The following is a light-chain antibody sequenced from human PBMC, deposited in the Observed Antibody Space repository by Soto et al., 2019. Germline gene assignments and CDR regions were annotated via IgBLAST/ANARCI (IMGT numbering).Light chain of an antibody. Sequence: EIVMTQSPATLSVSPGERASRSCRASQSIRTNLAWYQQKPAQAPRLLIYVASTRAAGIPARFSGSGSGTEFTLTIDSLQSEDFAIYYCQHYNNWPLTFGGGTE. CDR3: QHYNNWPLT. J-gene: IGKJ4*01. CDR1: QSIRTN. CDR2: VAS. V-gene: IGKV3-15*01.